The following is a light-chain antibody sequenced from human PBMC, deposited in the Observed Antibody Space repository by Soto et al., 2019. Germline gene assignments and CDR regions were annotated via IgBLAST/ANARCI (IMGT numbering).Light chain of an antibody. CDR3: QQPVSFPIT. CDR1: QDISSW. Sequence: DIQMTQSPSSVSASVGDRVTITCRASQDISSWLAWYQQKPGKAPQLLIYAASILQSGVPSRFSGSGSGTDFTLTIRSLQPEDFATYYCQQPVSFPITFGQGTRLEIK. V-gene: IGKV1D-12*01. J-gene: IGKJ5*01. CDR2: AAS.